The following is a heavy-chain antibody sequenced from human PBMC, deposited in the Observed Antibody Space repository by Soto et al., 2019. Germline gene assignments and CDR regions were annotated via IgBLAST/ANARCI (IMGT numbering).Heavy chain of an antibody. D-gene: IGHD1-26*01. V-gene: IGHV3-30*18. CDR3: TKGGATAESCFDY. Sequence: QVQLVESGGGVVQPGRSLRLSCAASGFTFSSYGMHWVRQAPGKGLEWVAVISYDGSNKYYADSVKGRFTISRDNSKNTLYLQMNSLRAEDTAVYYCTKGGATAESCFDYWGQGTLVTVSS. J-gene: IGHJ4*02. CDR2: ISYDGSNK. CDR1: GFTFSSYG.